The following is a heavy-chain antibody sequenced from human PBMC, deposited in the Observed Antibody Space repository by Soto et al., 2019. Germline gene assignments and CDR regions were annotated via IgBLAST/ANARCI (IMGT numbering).Heavy chain of an antibody. CDR3: ARDRVEDIVVVVAATFMDV. CDR2: LIPIFGTA. Sequence: QVQLVQSGAEVKKPGSSVKVSCKASGGTFSSYAISWVRQAPGQGLEWMGGLIPIFGTANYAQKFQGRVTITADASTSTAYRELSSLRSEDTAVYYCARDRVEDIVVVVAATFMDVWGQGTTVTVSS. V-gene: IGHV1-69*01. CDR1: GGTFSSYA. D-gene: IGHD2-15*01. J-gene: IGHJ6*02.